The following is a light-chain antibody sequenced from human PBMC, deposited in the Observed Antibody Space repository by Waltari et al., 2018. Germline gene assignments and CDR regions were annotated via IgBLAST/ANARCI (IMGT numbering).Light chain of an antibody. Sequence: QSALTQPASVSGSPGQSITISCTGTRSDVGGYNYVSWYQQHPDKVPKLIIYDVSNRAVGISNRFSGSKSCNTASLTISGLQAEDEADYFCGSYTSDSSVVFGGGTRLTVL. CDR3: GSYTSDSSVV. J-gene: IGLJ2*01. V-gene: IGLV2-14*01. CDR2: DVS. CDR1: RSDVGGYNY.